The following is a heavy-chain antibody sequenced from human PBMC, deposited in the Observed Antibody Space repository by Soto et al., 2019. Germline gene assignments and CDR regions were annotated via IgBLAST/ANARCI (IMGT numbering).Heavy chain of an antibody. J-gene: IGHJ3*02. CDR3: VREAGDALDI. Sequence: EVQLLESGGGLVQPGGSLRLSCAASGFTFSTYVMSWVRQPPGKGLEWVSSISSRGSTSYYADSVKGRSSISRDNSKNTLYLQMTSLRVGDTAEYWCVREAGDALDIWGQGKMVTVSS. V-gene: IGHV3-23*01. CDR1: GFTFSTYV. D-gene: IGHD3-10*01. CDR2: ISSRGSTS.